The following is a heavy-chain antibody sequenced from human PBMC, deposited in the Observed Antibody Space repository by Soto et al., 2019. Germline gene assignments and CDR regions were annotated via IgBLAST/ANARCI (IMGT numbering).Heavy chain of an antibody. Sequence: QVQLQESGPGLVKPSGTLSLTCAVSGGSISSSNWWSWVRQPPGKGLEWIGESYHSGSTNYNPSLKSRVTISVDKSKNQFSLKLSSVTAADTAVYYCARGRLLWFGEDEQVLDVWGQGTTVTVSS. CDR1: GGSISSSNW. D-gene: IGHD3-10*01. CDR2: SYHSGST. CDR3: ARGRLLWFGEDEQVLDV. J-gene: IGHJ6*02. V-gene: IGHV4-4*02.